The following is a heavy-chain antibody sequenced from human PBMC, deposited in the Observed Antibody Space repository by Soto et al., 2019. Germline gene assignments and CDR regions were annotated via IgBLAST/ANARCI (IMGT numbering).Heavy chain of an antibody. J-gene: IGHJ4*02. CDR3: ARDDDSSGYAPPTDY. D-gene: IGHD3-22*01. CDR1: GFTFSSYG. CDR2: IWYDGSNK. Sequence: QVQLVESGGGVVQPGRSLRLSCAASGFTFSSYGMHWVRQAPGKGLEWVAVIWYDGSNKYYADSVKGRFTISRDNSKNMLYLQMNSLRAEDTAVYYCARDDDSSGYAPPTDYWGQGTLVTVSS. V-gene: IGHV3-33*01.